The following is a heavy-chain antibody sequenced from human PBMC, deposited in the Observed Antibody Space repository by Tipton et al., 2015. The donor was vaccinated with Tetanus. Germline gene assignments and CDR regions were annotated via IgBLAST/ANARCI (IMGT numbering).Heavy chain of an antibody. J-gene: IGHJ4*02. CDR2: IYSGGST. Sequence: SLRLSCAASGFTVSSHYMSWVRQAPGKGLEWVSVIYSGGSTYYADSVKGRFAISRDNSKNTLYLQMNSLRAEDTAVYYCAREDGYNPGYWGQGTLVTVSS. D-gene: IGHD5-24*01. CDR3: AREDGYNPGY. V-gene: IGHV3-53*01. CDR1: GFTVSSHY.